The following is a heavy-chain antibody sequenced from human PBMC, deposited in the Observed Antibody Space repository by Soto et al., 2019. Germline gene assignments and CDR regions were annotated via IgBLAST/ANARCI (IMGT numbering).Heavy chain of an antibody. Sequence: PSETVSLTCAVSGGSTSSSNWWSWVRQPPGEGLGWIGEIYDSGSTNYNPSLMSRVPVSVDTSKNQFSRKLSSVTAADTALYYCARRVDTAMVSFLYYYYGMDVWGRGTTVTVSS. CDR3: ARRVDTAMVSFLYYYYGMDV. V-gene: IGHV4-4*02. J-gene: IGHJ6*02. CDR1: GGSTSSSNW. D-gene: IGHD5-18*01. CDR2: IYDSGST.